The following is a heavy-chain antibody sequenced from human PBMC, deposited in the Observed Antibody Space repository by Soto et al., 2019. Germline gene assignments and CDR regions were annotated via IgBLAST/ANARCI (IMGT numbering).Heavy chain of an antibody. CDR2: IYYSGST. CDR1: GGSISSYY. V-gene: IGHV4-59*01. Sequence: SETLSLTCTVSGGSISSYYWSWIRQPPGKGLEWIGYIYYSGSTNYNPSLKSRVTISVDTSKNQFSLKLSSVTAADTAVYYCAIRRAFSAAAGRSGAVDIWGQGTMVTVSS. D-gene: IGHD6-13*01. J-gene: IGHJ3*02. CDR3: AIRRAFSAAAGRSGAVDI.